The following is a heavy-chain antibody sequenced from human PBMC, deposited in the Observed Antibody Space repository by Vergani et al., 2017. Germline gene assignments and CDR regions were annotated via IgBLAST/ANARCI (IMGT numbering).Heavy chain of an antibody. D-gene: IGHD3-10*01. Sequence: EVQLLESGGGLVQPGGSLRLSCAASGFTFSSYAMSWVRQAQGKGLEWVSAISGSGGSTYYADSVKGRLTISRDNSKNTLYLKMNSLRAKNTAVYYCAKQLTYYYGSGSHPFDCWGQGTLVTVSS. V-gene: IGHV3-23*01. CDR3: AKQLTYYYGSGSHPFDC. CDR1: GFTFSSYA. CDR2: ISGSGGST. J-gene: IGHJ4*02.